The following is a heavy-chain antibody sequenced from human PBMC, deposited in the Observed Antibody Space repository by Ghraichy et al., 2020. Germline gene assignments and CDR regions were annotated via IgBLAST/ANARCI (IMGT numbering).Heavy chain of an antibody. CDR2: IFYSGST. J-gene: IGHJ4*02. Sequence: SETLSLTCTVSGGSVSSHSYYWSWIRQPPGKGLEWIGYIFYSGSTNYNPSLKSRVTISVDTSKNQFSLKLSSVTAADTAVYYCARVTERDSGRFQYYFDYWGQGTLVTVSS. V-gene: IGHV4-61*01. D-gene: IGHD1-26*01. CDR3: ARVTERDSGRFQYYFDY. CDR1: GGSVSSHSYY.